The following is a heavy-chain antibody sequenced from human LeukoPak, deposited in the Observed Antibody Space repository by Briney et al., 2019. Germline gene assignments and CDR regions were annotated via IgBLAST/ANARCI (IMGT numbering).Heavy chain of an antibody. CDR3: ARAHYASSNIKVPFDV. Sequence: ASVKVSCKASGGTFSSYAISWVRQAPGQGLEWMGGIIPIFGTANYAQKFQGRVTMTRDTATSTVYMELSSLRSEDTAVYYCARAHYASSNIKVPFDVWGKGTTVTVSS. V-gene: IGHV1-69*05. D-gene: IGHD3-22*01. J-gene: IGHJ6*04. CDR1: GGTFSSYA. CDR2: IIPIFGTA.